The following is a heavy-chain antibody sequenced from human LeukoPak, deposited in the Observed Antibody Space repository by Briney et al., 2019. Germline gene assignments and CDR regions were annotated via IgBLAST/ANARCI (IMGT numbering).Heavy chain of an antibody. Sequence: PSETLSLTCSVSGGSISNLYLSWIRQPAGKGLGWIGRIYVSGRIDYNPSLRSRVTMSVDTSKNQLSLRVRSVTAADTGVYYCARDSGTTGEVKFDLWGQGTLVTVSS. CDR3: ARDSGTTGEVKFDL. V-gene: IGHV4-4*07. D-gene: IGHD3-10*01. CDR1: GGSISNLY. CDR2: IYVSGRI. J-gene: IGHJ5*02.